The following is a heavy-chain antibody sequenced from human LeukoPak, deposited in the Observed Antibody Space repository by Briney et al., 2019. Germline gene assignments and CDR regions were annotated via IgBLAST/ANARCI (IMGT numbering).Heavy chain of an antibody. CDR3: ARHDGPGTVDP. CDR2: INYSGRT. CDR1: GGSIGSSNNYY. D-gene: IGHD6-13*01. V-gene: IGHV4-39*01. Sequence: PSQTLSLTCTVSGGSIGSSNNYYWAWIRQPPGRGLEWIGSINYSGRTWYNGSLKGRVTLSIDTSNNQFSLKLSSVTAADTAVYYCARHDGPGTVDPWGQGTLVTVSS. J-gene: IGHJ5*02.